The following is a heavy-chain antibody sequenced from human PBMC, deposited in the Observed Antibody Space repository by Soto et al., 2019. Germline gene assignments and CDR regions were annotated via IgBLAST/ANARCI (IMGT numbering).Heavy chain of an antibody. J-gene: IGHJ4*02. Sequence: QVQLQESGPGLVKPSQTLSLTCTVSGGSISSAYYYWSWIRQPPGKGLEWIGHIYDSGSTHSNPSHQRQLPLSTDTSKNQSSLQLSSVTAADTAVYYCARXPSGDKVDYWGQGTLVTVSS. V-gene: IGHV4-30-4*01. CDR2: IYDSGST. D-gene: IGHD7-27*01. CDR1: GGSISSAYYY. CDR3: ARXPSGDKVDY.